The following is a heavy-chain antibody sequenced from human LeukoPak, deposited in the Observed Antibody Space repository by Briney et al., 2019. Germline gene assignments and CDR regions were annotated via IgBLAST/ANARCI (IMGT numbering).Heavy chain of an antibody. CDR1: GGSFSGYY. D-gene: IGHD6-19*01. CDR3: ARSRRSSGWKHYFDY. J-gene: IGHJ4*02. V-gene: IGHV4-34*01. Sequence: SETLSLTCAVYGGSFSGYYWSWIRQPPGKGLEWIGEINHSGSTNYNPSLKSRVTISVDTSKNQFSLKLSPVTAADTAVYYCARSRRSSGWKHYFDYWGQGTLVTVSS. CDR2: INHSGST.